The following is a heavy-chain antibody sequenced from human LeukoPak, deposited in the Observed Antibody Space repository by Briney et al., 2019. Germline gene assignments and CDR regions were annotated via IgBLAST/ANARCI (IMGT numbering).Heavy chain of an antibody. CDR2: IIPILGIA. J-gene: IGHJ4*02. CDR1: GGTFSSYA. Sequence: SVKVSCKASGGTFSSYAISWVRQAPGQGLEWMGRIIPILGIANYAQKFQGRVTITADKSTSTAYMELSSLRSEDTAVYYCASLFDYGGPDYFDYWGQGTLVTVSS. CDR3: ASLFDYGGPDYFDY. V-gene: IGHV1-69*04. D-gene: IGHD4-23*01.